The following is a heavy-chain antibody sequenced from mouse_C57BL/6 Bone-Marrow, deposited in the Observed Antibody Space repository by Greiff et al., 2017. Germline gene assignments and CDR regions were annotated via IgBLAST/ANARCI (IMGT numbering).Heavy chain of an antibody. Sequence: QVQLKQPGAELVMPGASVKLSCKASGYTFTSYWMHWVKQRPGQGLEWIGEIDPSDSYTNYNQKFKSKATLTVDKSSSTAYMQLSSLTSEDSAVYYGARANWERGMSGYYFDYWGQGTTLTVSS. CDR1: GYTFTSYW. J-gene: IGHJ2*01. V-gene: IGHV1-69*01. CDR2: IDPSDSYT. CDR3: ARANWERGMSGYYFDY. D-gene: IGHD4-1*01.